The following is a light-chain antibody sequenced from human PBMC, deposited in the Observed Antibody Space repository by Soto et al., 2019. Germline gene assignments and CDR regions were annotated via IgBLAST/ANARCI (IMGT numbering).Light chain of an antibody. CDR3: SSYAGINNLGV. Sequence: QSALTQPPSASGSPGQSVTISCTGTSSDVGGYKYVSWYQQHPGKAPKLMIFEVNKRPSGVPDRFSGSKSGNTASLTVSGRQAEEEADYYCSSYAGINNLGVFGTGTKVTVL. CDR2: EVN. CDR1: SSDVGGYKY. J-gene: IGLJ1*01. V-gene: IGLV2-8*01.